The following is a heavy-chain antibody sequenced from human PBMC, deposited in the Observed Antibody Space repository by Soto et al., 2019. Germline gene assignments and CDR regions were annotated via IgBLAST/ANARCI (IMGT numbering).Heavy chain of an antibody. CDR3: ARPSGAPGKGDWADC. V-gene: IGHV5-51*01. CDR2: IDPGDSDT. CDR1: GYSFTRYW. J-gene: IGHJ4*02. Sequence: PGESLKISCKGSGYSFTRYWIAWVRQMPGKGLEWMGIIDPGDSDTRYSPSFQGQVSFSVDKSSSTAYLQWGSLKASDTAMYYCARPSGAPGKGDWADCWGQGTLVTVSS. D-gene: IGHD6-13*01.